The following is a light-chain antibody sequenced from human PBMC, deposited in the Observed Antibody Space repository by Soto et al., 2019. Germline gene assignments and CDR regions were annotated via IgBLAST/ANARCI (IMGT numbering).Light chain of an antibody. V-gene: IGKV1-5*03. CDR2: RAS. CDR1: QHVSHW. CDR3: QEYNSDSGT. J-gene: IGKJ1*01. Sequence: DIQMTQSPSALSASVGDTVTFTCRASQHVSHWLAWYQQKPGKAPKLLIYRASNLESGVPSRFSGSGSGTEFTLTITSLQPDDFATYYCQEYNSDSGTFGQGTRWIS.